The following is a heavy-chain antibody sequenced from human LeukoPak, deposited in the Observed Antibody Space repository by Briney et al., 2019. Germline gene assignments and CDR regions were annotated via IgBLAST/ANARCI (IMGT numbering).Heavy chain of an antibody. CDR1: GGSISSGDYY. CDR2: IYYSGST. J-gene: IGHJ4*02. D-gene: IGHD4-17*01. Sequence: SQTLSLTCTVPGGSISSGDYYWSWIRQPPGKGLEWIGYIYYSGSTYYNPSLKSRVTISVDTSKNQFSLKLSSVTAADTAVYYCARVNLHDYGAHFDYWGQGTLDTVSS. V-gene: IGHV4-30-4*08. CDR3: ARVNLHDYGAHFDY.